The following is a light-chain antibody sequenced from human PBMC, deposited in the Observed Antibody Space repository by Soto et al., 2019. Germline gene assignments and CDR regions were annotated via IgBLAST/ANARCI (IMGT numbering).Light chain of an antibody. CDR2: EGS. Sequence: QSALTQPPSASGSPGQSVTIPCTGTYSDIGAYNYVSWYQQHPGKAPKLMIYEGSKRPSGVSNRFSGSKSGNTASLTISGLQAEDEADYYCCSYAGSRVFGGGTKLTVL. V-gene: IGLV2-23*01. CDR3: CSYAGSRV. J-gene: IGLJ3*02. CDR1: YSDIGAYNY.